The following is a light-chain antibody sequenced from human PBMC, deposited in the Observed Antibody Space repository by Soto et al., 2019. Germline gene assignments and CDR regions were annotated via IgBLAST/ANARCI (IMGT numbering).Light chain of an antibody. J-gene: IGLJ1*01. V-gene: IGLV2-14*03. Sequence: QSALTQPASVSGFPGQSIAISCTGTSSDVGGYNSASWYQQHPGKAPKLLIYDVSNRPSGVSNRFSGSKSGNTASLTISGLQAEDEADYYCSSYSTGGSYVFGTGTKVTVL. CDR2: DVS. CDR3: SSYSTGGSYV. CDR1: SSDVGGYNS.